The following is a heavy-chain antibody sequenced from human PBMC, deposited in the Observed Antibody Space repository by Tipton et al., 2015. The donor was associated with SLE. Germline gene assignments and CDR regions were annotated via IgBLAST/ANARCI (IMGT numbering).Heavy chain of an antibody. Sequence: TLSLTCTVSGDSLKSRYWIWVRQPAGRGLEWLAYRFHDCKINYNPSLKTRLTMSVDTSRDQFSLTLNSVTAADTGIYYCARGREWNWSPYYMDVWAKGPRSPSP. CDR2: RFHDCKI. D-gene: IGHD1-1*01. J-gene: IGHJ6*03. CDR3: ARGREWNWSPYYMDV. V-gene: IGHV4-59*11. CDR1: GDSLKSRY.